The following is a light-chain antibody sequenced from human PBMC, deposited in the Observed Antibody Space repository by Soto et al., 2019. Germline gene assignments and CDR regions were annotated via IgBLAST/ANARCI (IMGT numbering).Light chain of an antibody. J-gene: IGKJ1*01. Sequence: EIVLTQSPGTLSLSPGERATLSCRASQSVSSSYLAWYQQKPGQAPRLLIYGAFSRATGIPDRFSGSGSGTDFTLTISRLEPEDVAVYYCQHYGAFGQGTKVEIK. CDR1: QSVSSSY. CDR2: GAF. CDR3: QHYGA. V-gene: IGKV3-20*01.